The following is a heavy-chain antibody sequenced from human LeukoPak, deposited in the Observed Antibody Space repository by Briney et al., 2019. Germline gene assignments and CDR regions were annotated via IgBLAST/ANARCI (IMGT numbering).Heavy chain of an antibody. CDR1: GFTFSSYA. V-gene: IGHV3-23*01. CDR2: IGGSGGYT. D-gene: IGHD6-13*01. J-gene: IGHJ4*02. CDR3: AREEGQQLVLSGNDY. Sequence: GGSLRLSCAASGFTFSSYAMSWVRQAPGKGLEWVSVIGGSGGYTYYADSVKGRFTISRDNSKNTLYLQMDSLRAEDTAVYYCAREEGQQLVLSGNDYWGQGTLVTVSS.